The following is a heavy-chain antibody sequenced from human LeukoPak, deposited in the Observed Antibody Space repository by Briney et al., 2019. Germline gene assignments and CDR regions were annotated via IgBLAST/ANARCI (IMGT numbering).Heavy chain of an antibody. V-gene: IGHV3-30*03. CDR1: GFAFSSYG. CDR3: ARSTTVTSNFDY. D-gene: IGHD4-17*01. Sequence: GGSLRLSCAASGFAFSSYGMHWVRQAPGKGLDWVAVISYDGSKKYYGDSVKGRFTISRDNSKNTLYLQMNSLRAEDTAVYYCARSTTVTSNFDYWGQGTLVTVSS. J-gene: IGHJ4*02. CDR2: ISYDGSKK.